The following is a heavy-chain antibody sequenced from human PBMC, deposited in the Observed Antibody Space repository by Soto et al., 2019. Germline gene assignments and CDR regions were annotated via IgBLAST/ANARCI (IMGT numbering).Heavy chain of an antibody. D-gene: IGHD3-22*01. J-gene: IGHJ4*02. CDR2: IYYTGST. CDR1: GGSIGSFY. Sequence: PSETLSLTCSVSGGSIGSFYWSWIRQPPGKGLEWIGNIYYTGSTIYSPSLKSRVTISLDASENQFSLKLSSVTAADTAVYYCARGRGGYYYDTSGYFYIDSWGQGALVTVSS. V-gene: IGHV4-59*01. CDR3: ARGRGGYYYDTSGYFYIDS.